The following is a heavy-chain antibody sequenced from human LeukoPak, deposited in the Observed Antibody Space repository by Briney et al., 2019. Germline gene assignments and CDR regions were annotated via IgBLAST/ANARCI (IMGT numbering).Heavy chain of an antibody. CDR3: ARDRDSSGLRDFDL. Sequence: SETLSLTCTVSGGSISSYYWSWIRQPQGKGLEWIGYIYYSGNTNYNPSLKSRVSISIDTSKNQFSLQLSSVTAADTAVYYCARDRDSSGLRDFDLWGRGTLVTVSA. CDR1: GGSISSYY. V-gene: IGHV4-59*01. CDR2: IYYSGNT. D-gene: IGHD3-22*01. J-gene: IGHJ2*01.